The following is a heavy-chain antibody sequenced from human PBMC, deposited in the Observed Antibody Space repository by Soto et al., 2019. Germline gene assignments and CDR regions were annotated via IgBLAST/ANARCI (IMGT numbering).Heavy chain of an antibody. CDR2: INHSGST. Sequence: SETLSLTCAVYGGSFSGYYWSWIRQPPGKGLEWIGEINHSGSTNYNPSLKSRVTISVDTSKNQFSLKLSSVTAADTAVYYCARGLGSGYYYYYGMDVWGQGTTVTAP. CDR3: ARGLGSGYYYYYGMDV. V-gene: IGHV4-34*01. D-gene: IGHD3-3*01. CDR1: GGSFSGYY. J-gene: IGHJ6*02.